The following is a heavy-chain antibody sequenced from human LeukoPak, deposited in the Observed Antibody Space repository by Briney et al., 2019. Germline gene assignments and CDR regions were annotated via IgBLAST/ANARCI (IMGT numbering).Heavy chain of an antibody. V-gene: IGHV1-2*02. CDR3: ARNYSDYGGPFDY. Sequence: GASVQVSCKASGYTFTGYYMHWVRQAPGQGLEWMGWINPNSGGTNYAQKFQGRVTMTRDTSISTAYMELSRLRSDDTAVYYCARNYSDYGGPFDYWGQGTLVTVSS. CDR1: GYTFTGYY. D-gene: IGHD4-11*01. J-gene: IGHJ4*02. CDR2: INPNSGGT.